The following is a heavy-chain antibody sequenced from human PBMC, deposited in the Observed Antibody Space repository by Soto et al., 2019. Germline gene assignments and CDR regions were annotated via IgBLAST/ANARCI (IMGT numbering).Heavy chain of an antibody. CDR1: GYTLTSYG. CDR2: ISAYNGNT. Sequence: GXSVKVSCEASGYTLTSYGISWVRQAPGQGLEWMGWISAYNGNTNYAQKLQGRVTMTTDTSTSTAYMELRSLRSDDTAVYYCARDQRPPPTRHMDAFDIWGQGTMVTVSS. J-gene: IGHJ3*02. D-gene: IGHD2-21*01. V-gene: IGHV1-18*04. CDR3: ARDQRPPPTRHMDAFDI.